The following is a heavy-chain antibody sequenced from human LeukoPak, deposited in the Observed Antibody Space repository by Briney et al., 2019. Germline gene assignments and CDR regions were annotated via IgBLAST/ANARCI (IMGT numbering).Heavy chain of an antibody. Sequence: ASVKVSYKASGYTFTSYDINWVRQATGRGLEWMGWMNPNSGNTGYAQKFQGRVTMTRNTSISTAYMELSSLRSDDTAVYYCARVGYFWSVYYYYYYMDVWGKGTTVTVSS. D-gene: IGHD3-3*01. J-gene: IGHJ6*03. CDR3: ARVGYFWSVYYYYYYMDV. CDR2: MNPNSGNT. CDR1: GYTFTSYD. V-gene: IGHV1-8*01.